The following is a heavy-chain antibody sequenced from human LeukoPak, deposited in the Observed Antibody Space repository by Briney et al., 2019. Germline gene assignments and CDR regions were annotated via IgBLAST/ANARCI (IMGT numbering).Heavy chain of an antibody. J-gene: IGHJ6*02. CDR2: IYYSGST. CDR3: ARDGSGSYYLTYYYYGMDV. CDR1: GFTFSSYSMN. Sequence: GSLRLSCAASGFTFSSYSMNWVRQAPGKGLEWIGSIYYSGSTYYNPSLKSRVTISVDTSKNQFSLKLSSVTAADTAVYYCARDGSGSYYLTYYYYGMDVWGQGTTVTVSS. D-gene: IGHD3-10*01. V-gene: IGHV4-59*05.